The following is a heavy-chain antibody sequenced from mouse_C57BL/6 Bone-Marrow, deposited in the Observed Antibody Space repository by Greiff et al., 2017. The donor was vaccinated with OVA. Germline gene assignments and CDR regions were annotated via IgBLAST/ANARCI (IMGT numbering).Heavy chain of an antibody. V-gene: IGHV5-4*01. D-gene: IGHD1-1*01. Sequence: EVKLVESGGGLVRPGGSLKLSCAASGFTFSSYAMSWVRQTPEKRLEWVATISDGGSYTYSPDNVKGRFTISRDNAKNNLYLQMSHLKSEDTAMYYCARDYYGSSPRAMDYWGQGTSVTVSS. CDR1: GFTFSSYA. CDR2: ISDGGSYT. J-gene: IGHJ4*01. CDR3: ARDYYGSSPRAMDY.